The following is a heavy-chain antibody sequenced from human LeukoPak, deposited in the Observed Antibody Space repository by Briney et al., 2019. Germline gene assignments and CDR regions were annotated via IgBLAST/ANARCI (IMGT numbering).Heavy chain of an antibody. J-gene: IGHJ6*02. D-gene: IGHD5-18*01. V-gene: IGHV3-30*18. CDR2: ISYDGNNE. Sequence: GGSLRLSCAASGFTFNMYGMHWVRQAPGMGLESVAFISYDGNNEDYADSVRGRFTISRDNSKNTLYLQMTSLRAEDTAVYYCENQIKYSYGRRDYYGLDVWGQGTTVTVSS. CDR1: GFTFNMYG. CDR3: ENQIKYSYGRRDYYGLDV.